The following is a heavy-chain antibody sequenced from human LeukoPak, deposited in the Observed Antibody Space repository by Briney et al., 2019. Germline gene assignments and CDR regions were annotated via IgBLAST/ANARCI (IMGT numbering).Heavy chain of an antibody. V-gene: IGHV3-30*04. J-gene: IGHJ4*02. CDR3: ARAPGYGAAYYFDY. CDR1: GFTFTNFA. CDR2: VSYDGSYK. Sequence: GGSLRLSCVASGFTFTNFAQHWVRQAPGKGLEWVAVVSYDGSYKYYADSVKGRFTISRDNSKNTLYLQMNSLRAEDTAVYYCARAPGYGAAYYFDYWGQGTLVTVSS. D-gene: IGHD1-1*01.